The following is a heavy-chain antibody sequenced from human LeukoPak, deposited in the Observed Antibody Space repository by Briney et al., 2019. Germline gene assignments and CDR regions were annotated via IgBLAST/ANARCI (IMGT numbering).Heavy chain of an antibody. CDR2: INTNTGNP. CDR3: ARSPRSLRWYYFDY. D-gene: IGHD4-23*01. V-gene: IGHV7-4-1*02. Sequence: GASVKVSCKASGYTFTSYAMNWLRQAPGQGLEWMGWINTNTGNPTYAQGFTGRFVFSLDTSVSTAYLQISSLKAEDTAVYYCARSPRSLRWYYFDYWGQGTLVTVSS. CDR1: GYTFTSYA. J-gene: IGHJ4*02.